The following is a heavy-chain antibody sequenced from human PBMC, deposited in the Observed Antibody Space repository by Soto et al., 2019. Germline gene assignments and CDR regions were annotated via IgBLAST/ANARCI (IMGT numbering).Heavy chain of an antibody. J-gene: IGHJ4*02. V-gene: IGHV4-34*01. Sequence: PSETLSLTCAVYGGSFSGYYWSCIRQPPGKGLEWIGEINHSGSTNYNPSLKSRVTISVDTPKNQFSLKLSSVTAADTAVYYCVRGDILAGYELDYRGQGTVVSVSS. CDR3: VRGDILAGYELDY. D-gene: IGHD3-9*01. CDR1: GGSFSGYY. CDR2: INHSGST.